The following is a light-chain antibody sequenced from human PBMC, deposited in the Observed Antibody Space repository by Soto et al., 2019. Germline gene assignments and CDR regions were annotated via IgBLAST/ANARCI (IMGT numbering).Light chain of an antibody. CDR1: SSDVGGYNY. CDR2: DVS. J-gene: IGLJ2*01. V-gene: IGLV2-14*01. CDR3: SSYTSSIL. Sequence: QSVLTQPASVSGSPGQSITISCTGTSSDVGGYNYVSWYQQHPGKAPKHMIYDVSNRPSGVSNRFSGSKSGNTASLTISGLQAEDEADYYCSSYTSSILFGGGTKLTVL.